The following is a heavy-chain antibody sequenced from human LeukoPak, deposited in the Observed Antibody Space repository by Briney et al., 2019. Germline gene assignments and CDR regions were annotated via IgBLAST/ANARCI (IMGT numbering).Heavy chain of an antibody. V-gene: IGHV1-8*01. D-gene: IGHD3-22*01. Sequence: ASVKVSCKASGYTFTSYDINWVRQATGQGLEWMGWMNPNSGNTGYAQKFHGRVTITRNTTISTAYMEMSSLRSEDTAVYYCARGKWASYYDSSVYPGGSYWGQGTLVTVSS. CDR1: GYTFTSYD. CDR2: MNPNSGNT. CDR3: ARGKWASYYDSSVYPGGSY. J-gene: IGHJ4*02.